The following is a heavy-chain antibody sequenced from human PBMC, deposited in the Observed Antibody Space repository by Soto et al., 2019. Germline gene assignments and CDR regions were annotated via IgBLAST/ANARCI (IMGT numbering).Heavy chain of an antibody. CDR2: INAGNGKA. V-gene: IGHV1-3*05. Sequence: QVQLVQSGAEEKKPGASVKVSCKASGYTFTGYAMHWVRQAPGQGLEWMGWINAGNGKAKYSQKFQGIVSITRDTSASTDYMELSSRRSEDKSVYYCASAVAVAADFDYWGQGTLVTVSS. D-gene: IGHD6-19*01. CDR1: GYTFTGYA. J-gene: IGHJ4*02. CDR3: ASAVAVAADFDY.